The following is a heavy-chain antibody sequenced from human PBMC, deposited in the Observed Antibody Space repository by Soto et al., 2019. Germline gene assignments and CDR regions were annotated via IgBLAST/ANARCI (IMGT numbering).Heavy chain of an antibody. Sequence: GGSLRLSCTASGFTFGDYAMTWFRQAPGKGLEWVSFIRSNAYGGTTEYAASFKGRFTISRDDSESIAYLQMNSLKTEDTAMYYCTAHRSSLTMRRGVIIGDYYYNGMDVWGQGTAVTVSS. V-gene: IGHV3-49*03. D-gene: IGHD3-10*01. CDR2: IRSNAYGGTT. CDR1: GFTFGDYA. J-gene: IGHJ6*02. CDR3: TAHRSSLTMRRGVIIGDYYYNGMDV.